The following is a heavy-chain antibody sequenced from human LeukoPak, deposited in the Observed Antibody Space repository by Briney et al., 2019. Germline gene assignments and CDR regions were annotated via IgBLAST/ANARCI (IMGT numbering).Heavy chain of an antibody. CDR2: ISGSGGST. J-gene: IGHJ4*02. D-gene: IGHD4-17*01. CDR3: AKATTFYGDYGDY. CDR1: GFTFSNYV. V-gene: IGHV3-23*01. Sequence: GGSLRLSCAASGFTFSNYVMNWVRQAPGKGLEWVSGISGSGGSTYYPDYVKGRFTISRDNSKNTVYLQLNSLTDEDTAIYYCAKATTFYGDYGDYWGQGTLVTVSS.